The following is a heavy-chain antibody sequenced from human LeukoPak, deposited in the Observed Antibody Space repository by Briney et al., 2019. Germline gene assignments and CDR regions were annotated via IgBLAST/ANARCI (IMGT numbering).Heavy chain of an antibody. Sequence: ASVKVSCKASGYNFIDFSMHWVRQAPGQGLEWMGWINQNSGGTNYAQNFQGRVTMTWDPSISTAYMELRSLRYDDTAVYYCAREGWDPHLGYCGQGTLVTVSS. J-gene: IGHJ4*02. V-gene: IGHV1-2*02. D-gene: IGHD1-26*01. CDR3: AREGWDPHLGY. CDR2: INQNSGGT. CDR1: GYNFIDFS.